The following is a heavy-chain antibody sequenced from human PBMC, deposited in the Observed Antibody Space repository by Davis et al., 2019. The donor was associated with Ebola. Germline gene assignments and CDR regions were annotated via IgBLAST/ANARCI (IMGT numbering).Heavy chain of an antibody. Sequence: SVKVSCKASGGTFSSYAISWVRQAPGQGLEWIGGIIPIFGTANYAQKFQGRVTITADESTSTAYMELSSLRSEDTAVYYCATDGLRYFDMEGGFCDYWGQGTLVTVSS. V-gene: IGHV1-69*13. CDR2: IIPIFGTA. CDR1: GGTFSSYA. D-gene: IGHD3-9*01. CDR3: ATDGLRYFDMEGGFCDY. J-gene: IGHJ4*02.